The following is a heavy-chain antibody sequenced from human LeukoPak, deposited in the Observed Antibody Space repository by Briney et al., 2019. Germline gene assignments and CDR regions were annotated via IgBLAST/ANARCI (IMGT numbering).Heavy chain of an antibody. CDR3: ARGGSSWYRGPFQH. D-gene: IGHD6-13*01. V-gene: IGHV1-46*01. Sequence: ASVKVSCKASGYTFTSYDMHWVRQAPGQGLEWTGIINPSGGSTSYAQIFQGRVTMTRDTSTSTVYMGLSSLRSEDTAVYYCARGGSSWYRGPFQHWGQGTLVTVSS. CDR1: GYTFTSYD. J-gene: IGHJ1*01. CDR2: INPSGGST.